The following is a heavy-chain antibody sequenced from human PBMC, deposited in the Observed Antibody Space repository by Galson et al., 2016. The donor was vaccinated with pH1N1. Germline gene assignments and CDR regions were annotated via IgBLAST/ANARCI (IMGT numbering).Heavy chain of an antibody. Sequence: LRLSCAASGSTFSRYYMTWVRQAPGKGLEWVANIKQDGSEKNYVDSVKGRFTISRENAKNSVYLQMNSLRAEDTAVYYCAKENWGCEYWGQGTLVTVSS. CDR1: GSTFSRYY. V-gene: IGHV3-7*01. CDR2: IKQDGSEK. J-gene: IGHJ4*02. CDR3: AKENWGCEY. D-gene: IGHD7-27*01.